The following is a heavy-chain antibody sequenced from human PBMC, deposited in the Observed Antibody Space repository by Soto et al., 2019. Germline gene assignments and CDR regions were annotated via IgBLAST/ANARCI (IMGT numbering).Heavy chain of an antibody. CDR2: IYYSGST. V-gene: IGHV4-59*01. Sequence: PSETLSLTCTVSGGSISSYYWSWIRQPPGKGLEWIGYIYYSGSTNYNPSLKSRVTISVDTSKNQFSLKLSSVTAADTAVYYCARDRGSGSYYRGGMDVWGQGTTVTVSS. CDR1: GGSISSYY. CDR3: ARDRGSGSYYRGGMDV. D-gene: IGHD3-10*01. J-gene: IGHJ6*02.